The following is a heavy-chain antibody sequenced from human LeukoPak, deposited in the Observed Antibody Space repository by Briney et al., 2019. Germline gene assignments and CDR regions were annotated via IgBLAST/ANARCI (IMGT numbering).Heavy chain of an antibody. J-gene: IGHJ4*02. CDR2: IIPILGIA. D-gene: IGHD5-18*01. Sequence: SVKVSCKASGGTFSSYAISWVRQAPGQGLEWMGRIIPILGIANYAQKFQGRVAITADKSTSTAYMELSSLRSEDTAVYYCARDSGYSYGYADYWGQGTLVTVSS. CDR1: GGTFSSYA. V-gene: IGHV1-69*04. CDR3: ARDSGYSYGYADY.